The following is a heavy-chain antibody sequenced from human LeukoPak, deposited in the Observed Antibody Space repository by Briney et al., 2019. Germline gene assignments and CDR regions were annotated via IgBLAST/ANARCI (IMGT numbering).Heavy chain of an antibody. V-gene: IGHV3-48*01. CDR3: AREGATL. CDR2: ISSSSTI. CDR1: GFTFSSYS. D-gene: IGHD1-26*01. Sequence: GGSLRLSCAASGFTFSSYSMNWVRQAPGKGLEWVSYISSSSTIYYADFVKGRFTISRDNAKNSLYLQMNSLRAEDTAVYYCAREGATLWGQGTLVTVSS. J-gene: IGHJ4*02.